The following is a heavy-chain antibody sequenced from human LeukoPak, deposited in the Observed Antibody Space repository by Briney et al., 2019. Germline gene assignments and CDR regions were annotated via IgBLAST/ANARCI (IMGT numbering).Heavy chain of an antibody. CDR3: ARDPRLRNDIVVVPAAIRDYYYYYYMDV. Sequence: PGGSLRLSCAASGFTFSSHGMHWVRQAPGKGLEWVAFIRYDGSNKFYADSVKGRFTISRDNSKNTLYLQMNSLRAEDTAVYYCARDPRLRNDIVVVPAAIRDYYYYYYMDVWGKGTTVTVSS. D-gene: IGHD2-2*02. CDR1: GFTFSSHG. CDR2: IRYDGSNK. V-gene: IGHV3-30*02. J-gene: IGHJ6*03.